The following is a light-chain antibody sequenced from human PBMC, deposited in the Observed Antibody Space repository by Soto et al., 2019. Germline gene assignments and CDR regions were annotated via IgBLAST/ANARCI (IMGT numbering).Light chain of an antibody. CDR1: QSVLYSSNNKNY. CDR2: WAS. Sequence: DIVMTQSPDSLAVSLGERATINCKSSQSVLYSSNNKNYLAWYQQKPGQPPKLLIYWASTRKSGVPDRFSGSGSGTDFTLTISSLQAEDVEVYYCQQYYSAWWTFGQGTKVEI. J-gene: IGKJ1*01. CDR3: QQYYSAWWT. V-gene: IGKV4-1*01.